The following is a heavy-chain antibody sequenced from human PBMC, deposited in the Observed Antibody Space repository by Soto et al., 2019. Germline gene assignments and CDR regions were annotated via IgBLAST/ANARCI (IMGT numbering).Heavy chain of an antibody. Sequence: QVELQESGPGLVKPSQTLSLTCTVTGGHFPNGGYYWSWIRQEPGKGLEWIGYSHHSGDTSYNPSLRSRVTISTDTSKTQFSLRLRSVTSADTAVYYCARGDSQVSSVFDYWGQGMVVTVSS. V-gene: IGHV4-31*03. J-gene: IGHJ4*02. CDR1: GGHFPNGGYY. CDR3: ARGDSQVSSVFDY. D-gene: IGHD3-16*01. CDR2: SHHSGDT.